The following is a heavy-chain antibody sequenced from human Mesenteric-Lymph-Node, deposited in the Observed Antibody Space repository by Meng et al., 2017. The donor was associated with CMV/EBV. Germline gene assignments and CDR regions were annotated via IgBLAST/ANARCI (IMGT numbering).Heavy chain of an antibody. CDR3: AREPIVVLITTPYYYYGMDV. D-gene: IGHD2-21*01. V-gene: IGHV1-69*05. Sequence: SVKVSCKASGYTFTSYYMHWVRQAPGQGLEWMGGIIPIFNTTNYALKFQGRLTITTDESTTTVYMELSSLRSEDTALYYCAREPIVVLITTPYYYYGMDVWGQGTTVTVSS. CDR1: GYTFTSYY. J-gene: IGHJ6*02. CDR2: IIPIFNTT.